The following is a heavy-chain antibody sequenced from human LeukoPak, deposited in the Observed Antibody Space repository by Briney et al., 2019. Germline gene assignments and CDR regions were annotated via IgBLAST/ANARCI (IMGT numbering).Heavy chain of an antibody. CDR1: GGSISSSSYY. D-gene: IGHD2-15*01. CDR3: ARGYCSGGSCYPPGYYYMDV. Sequence: SETLSLTCTVSGGSISSSSYYWGWIRQPPGKGLEWIGSIYYSGSTYYNPSLKSRVTISVDTSKNQFSLKLSSVTAADTAVYYCARGYCSGGSCYPPGYYYMDVWGKGTTVTVSS. CDR2: IYYSGST. J-gene: IGHJ6*03. V-gene: IGHV4-39*07.